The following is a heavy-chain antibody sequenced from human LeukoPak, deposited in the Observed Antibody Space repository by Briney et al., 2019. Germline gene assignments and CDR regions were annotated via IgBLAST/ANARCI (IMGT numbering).Heavy chain of an antibody. CDR2: ITSSGTYI. D-gene: IGHD3-3*01. CDR3: AKKFWSGYSYYFDY. J-gene: IGHJ4*02. Sequence: PGGSLRLSCAASGFTFSNYNMNWVRQAPGKAMDWVSSITSSGTYIFYADSVKGRFTISRDNAKNSLYLQMDSLGPEDTAVYYCAKKFWSGYSYYFDYWGQGTLVTVSS. CDR1: GFTFSNYN. V-gene: IGHV3-21*01.